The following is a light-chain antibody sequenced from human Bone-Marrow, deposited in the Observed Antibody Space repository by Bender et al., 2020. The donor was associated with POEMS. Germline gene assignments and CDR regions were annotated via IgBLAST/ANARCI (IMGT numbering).Light chain of an antibody. V-gene: IGLV3-21*03. Sequence: YVLTQAPSLSVAPGKTARITCGGNNIGSQSVHWYQKKSGQAPVLVGYDDSDRPSVISERFSGSKSGNTATLTISRVAAGDEADYYCQVYDGTSDHAVFGGGTKLTVL. J-gene: IGLJ3*02. CDR3: QVYDGTSDHAV. CDR2: DDS. CDR1: NIGSQS.